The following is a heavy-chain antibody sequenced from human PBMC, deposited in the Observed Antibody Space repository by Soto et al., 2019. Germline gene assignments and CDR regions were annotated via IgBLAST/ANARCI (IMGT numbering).Heavy chain of an antibody. Sequence: HLGGSLRLSCAASGFTFSSYAMSWVRQAPGKGLEWVSAISGSGGSTYYADSVKGRFTISRDNSKNTLYLQMNSLRAEDTAVYYCAPAVAGTVRAFDYWGQGTLVTVSS. CDR1: GFTFSSYA. CDR3: APAVAGTVRAFDY. CDR2: ISGSGGST. V-gene: IGHV3-23*01. J-gene: IGHJ4*02. D-gene: IGHD6-19*01.